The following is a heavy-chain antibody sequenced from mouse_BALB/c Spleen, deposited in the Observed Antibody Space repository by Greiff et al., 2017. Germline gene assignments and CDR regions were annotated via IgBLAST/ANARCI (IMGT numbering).Heavy chain of an antibody. CDR3: NAGYYGSSPYFDY. CDR1: GYTFTEYT. J-gene: IGHJ2*01. CDR2: INPNNGGT. D-gene: IGHD1-1*01. V-gene: IGHV1-18*01. Sequence: VQLKQSGPELVKPGASVKISCKTSGYTFTEYTMHWVKQSHGKSLEWIGGINPNNGGTSYNQKFKGKATLTVDKSSSTAYMELSSLTSEDTAVYYCNAGYYGSSPYFDYWGQGTTLTVSS.